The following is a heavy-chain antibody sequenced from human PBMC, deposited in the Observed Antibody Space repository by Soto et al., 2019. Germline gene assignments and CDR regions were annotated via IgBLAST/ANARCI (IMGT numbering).Heavy chain of an antibody. Sequence: QVQLVQSGAEVKKPGASVKVSCKASGYTFTGYYMHWVRQAPGQGLEWMGWINPNSGGTNYAQKFQGWVTMTRDTSISTAYMELSRLRSDDTAVYYCARSGGERSYYSGSGNLYYFDYWGQGTLVTVSS. CDR3: ARSGGERSYYSGSGNLYYFDY. CDR2: INPNSGGT. D-gene: IGHD3-10*01. CDR1: GYTFTGYY. J-gene: IGHJ4*02. V-gene: IGHV1-2*04.